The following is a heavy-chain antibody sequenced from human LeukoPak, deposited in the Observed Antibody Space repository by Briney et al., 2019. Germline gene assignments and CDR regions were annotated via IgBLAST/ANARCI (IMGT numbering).Heavy chain of an antibody. D-gene: IGHD1-26*01. CDR3: AKGSGSYYRNWFDP. CDR2: ISSSSSYI. J-gene: IGHJ5*02. Sequence: GGSLRLSCAASGFTFTSYSMNWVRQAPGKGLEWVSSISSSSSYIYYADSVKGRLTISRDNAKNSLYLQMNSLRAEDTALYYCAKGSGSYYRNWFDPWGQGTLVTVSS. V-gene: IGHV3-21*04. CDR1: GFTFTSYS.